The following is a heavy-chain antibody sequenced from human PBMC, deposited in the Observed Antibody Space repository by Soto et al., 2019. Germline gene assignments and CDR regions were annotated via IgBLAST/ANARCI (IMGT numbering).Heavy chain of an antibody. CDR3: ASDMSTT. Sequence: QVQRVQSGAEVKKPGASVKVSCKASGYPFTSHDINWMRQATGQGLEWMGWMNPNSGHTNYAQKFQGRVTLTRDTSISTAYMELTSLRSEDTAIYYCASDMSTTWGQGTLVTVSS. CDR1: GYPFTSHD. J-gene: IGHJ5*02. V-gene: IGHV1-8*01. D-gene: IGHD2-2*01. CDR2: MNPNSGHT.